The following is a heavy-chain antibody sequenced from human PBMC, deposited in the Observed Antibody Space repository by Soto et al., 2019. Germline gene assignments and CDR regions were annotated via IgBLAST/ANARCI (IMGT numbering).Heavy chain of an antibody. V-gene: IGHV3-30*18. J-gene: IGHJ4*02. Sequence: QVPLVESGGGVVQPGRSLRLSCAASGFTFSSYGMHWVRQAPGKGLEWVAVISYDGSNKYYADSVKGRFTISRDNSKNTLYLQMNSLRAEDTAVYYCAKESLWFGRKLPDYWGQGTLVTVSS. D-gene: IGHD3-10*01. CDR2: ISYDGSNK. CDR3: AKESLWFGRKLPDY. CDR1: GFTFSSYG.